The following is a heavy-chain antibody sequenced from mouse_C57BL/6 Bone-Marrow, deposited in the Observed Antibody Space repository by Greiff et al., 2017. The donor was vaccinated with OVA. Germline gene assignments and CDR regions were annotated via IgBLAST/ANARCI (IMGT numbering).Heavy chain of an antibody. CDR3: ARSDYDYFDY. D-gene: IGHD2-4*01. Sequence: EVKLVESGGGLVKPGGSLKLSCAASGFTFSDYGMHWVRQAPEKGLEWVAYISSGSSTIYYADTVKGRFTFSRDNAKNTMFLQMTSLRSEDTAMYYCARSDYDYFDYWGQGTTLTVSS. V-gene: IGHV5-17*01. CDR1: GFTFSDYG. CDR2: ISSGSSTI. J-gene: IGHJ2*01.